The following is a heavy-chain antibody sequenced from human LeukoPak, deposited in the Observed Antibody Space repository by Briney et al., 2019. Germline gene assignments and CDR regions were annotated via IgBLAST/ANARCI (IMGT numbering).Heavy chain of an antibody. Sequence: SVKVSCKASVGTFSRYAISWVRQAPGQGLEWMGRIIPIFGIANYAQKFQGRVTITADKSTSTDNMQLTSCRSEYTAVYYCARFPTDSSGYPNPFFDIWGQGTMVTVSS. CDR2: IIPIFGIA. CDR1: VGTFSRYA. V-gene: IGHV1-69*04. J-gene: IGHJ3*02. CDR3: ARFPTDSSGYPNPFFDI. D-gene: IGHD3-22*01.